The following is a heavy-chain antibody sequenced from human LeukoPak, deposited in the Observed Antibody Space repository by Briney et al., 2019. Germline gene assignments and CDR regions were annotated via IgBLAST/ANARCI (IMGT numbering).Heavy chain of an antibody. D-gene: IGHD6-13*01. V-gene: IGHV4-38-2*02. CDR1: GYSISSSYY. J-gene: IGHJ4*02. CDR3: ARDWGSIAAAVKVGLRFDY. Sequence: KSSETLSLTCSVSGYSISSSYYWGWIRQPPGKGLEWIGAIFHSGNTYYNPSLKSRVTISVDTSKNQFSLKLSSVTAADTAVYYCARDWGSIAAAVKVGLRFDYWGQGTLVTVSS. CDR2: IFHSGNT.